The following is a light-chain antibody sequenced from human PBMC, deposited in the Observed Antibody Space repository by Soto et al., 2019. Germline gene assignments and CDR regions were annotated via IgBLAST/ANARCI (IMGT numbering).Light chain of an antibody. CDR1: QSVSSY. CDR2: DAS. V-gene: IGKV3-11*01. Sequence: EIVLTQSPATLSLSPGERATLSCRASQSVSSYLAWYQQKPGQAPRLLIYDASNRATGIPARFSGSGSGTDFTLTISRLEPEDFAVYYCQQRSNWPRKFGQGTKVDIK. J-gene: IGKJ1*01. CDR3: QQRSNWPRK.